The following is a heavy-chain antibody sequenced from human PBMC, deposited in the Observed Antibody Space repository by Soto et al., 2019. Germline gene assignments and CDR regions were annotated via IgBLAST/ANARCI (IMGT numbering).Heavy chain of an antibody. CDR1: GDSVGNGPYY. V-gene: IGHV4-61*01. J-gene: IGHJ6*02. D-gene: IGHD3-16*01. CDR3: ARVGSSCHIGGCNYYYGLGV. Sequence: QVRLQESGPGLVKPSETLSLSCLVSGDSVGNGPYYWSWIRQSPGEGLEWIAYIYYSGSTNVNPSLESRVSISIDMSKKQFFLEVRSVTAADAAVYFCARVGSSCHIGGCNYYYGLGVWGQGTTVAISS. CDR2: IYYSGST.